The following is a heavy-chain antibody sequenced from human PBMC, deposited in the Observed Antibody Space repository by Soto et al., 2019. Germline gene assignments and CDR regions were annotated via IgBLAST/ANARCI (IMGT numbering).Heavy chain of an antibody. CDR1: GFSFSDFI. D-gene: IGHD1-20*01. V-gene: IGHV3-48*02. CDR3: ERVVGQQPYN. CDR2: ISSRRETI. Sequence: EVHLVESGGGSVHPGGSLRLSCAASGFSFSDFIMTWLRQAPGKGLEWIAYISSRRETINYSDSVKGRFTISRDNGKNSLYLQRNSLRDDDTAVYYGERVVGQQPYNWGQGGLVTVAS. J-gene: IGHJ4*02.